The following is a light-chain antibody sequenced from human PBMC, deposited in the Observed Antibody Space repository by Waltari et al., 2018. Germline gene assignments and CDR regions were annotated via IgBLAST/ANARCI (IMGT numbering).Light chain of an antibody. CDR3: QQTYSLPGT. V-gene: IGKV1-39*01. J-gene: IGKJ4*01. Sequence: DIQLTQSPSSLSASLAASVTITSRASQNIGTYLNWYQQRPGEAPNLLIYPSSNLHPGVPSRFSGSFSGTDFTLTVSSLQPEDFATFYCQQTYSLPGTFGGGTRVELK. CDR2: PSS. CDR1: QNIGTY.